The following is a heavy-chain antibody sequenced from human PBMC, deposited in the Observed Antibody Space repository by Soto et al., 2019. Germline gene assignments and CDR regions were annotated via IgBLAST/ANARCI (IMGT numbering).Heavy chain of an antibody. V-gene: IGHV2-26*01. D-gene: IGHD2-21*02. J-gene: IGHJ4*02. Sequence: QVTLKESGPVLVKPTETLTLTCTVSGFSLSNARMGVSWIRQPPGKALEWLAHIFSNDEKSYSTSLKSRLTLSKDTSKSQVVLTMTNMDPVDTATYYCARHIVVVTATLFDYWGKGTLVTVSS. CDR3: ARHIVVVTATLFDY. CDR1: GFSLSNARMG. CDR2: IFSNDEK.